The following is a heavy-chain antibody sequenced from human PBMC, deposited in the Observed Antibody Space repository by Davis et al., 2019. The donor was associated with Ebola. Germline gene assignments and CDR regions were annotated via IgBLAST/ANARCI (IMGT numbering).Heavy chain of an antibody. D-gene: IGHD3-16*01. J-gene: IGHJ4*02. V-gene: IGHV4-30-2*01. CDR2: IYHSGST. CDR3: ARVRTSLGAPDY. CDR1: GGSISSGGYS. Sequence: PSETLSLTCAVSGGSISSGGYSWSWIRQPPGKGLEWIGYIYHSGSTYYNPSLKSRVTMSVDTSKNQFSLKLSSVTAADTAVYYCARVRTSLGAPDYWGQGTLVTVSS.